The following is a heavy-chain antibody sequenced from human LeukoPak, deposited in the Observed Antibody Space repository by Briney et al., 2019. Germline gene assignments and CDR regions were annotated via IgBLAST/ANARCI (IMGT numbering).Heavy chain of an antibody. J-gene: IGHJ3*02. V-gene: IGHV4-59*01. CDR3: ARRTTNSSSWYQVGYDAFDI. D-gene: IGHD6-13*01. CDR1: GGSTSSYY. CDR2: IYYSGST. Sequence: SETLSLTCTVSGGSTSSYYWSWIRQPPGKGLEWIGYIYYSGSTNYNPSLKSRVTISVDTSKNRFSLKLSSVTAADTAVYYCARRTTNSSSWYQVGYDAFDIWGQGTMVTVSS.